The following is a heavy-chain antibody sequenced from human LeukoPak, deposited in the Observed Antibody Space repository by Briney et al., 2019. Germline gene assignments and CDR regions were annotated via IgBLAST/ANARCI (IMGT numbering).Heavy chain of an antibody. Sequence: GGSLRLSCAASGFTFDDYGMSWVRQAPGKGLEWVSGINWNGGSTGYADSVKGRFTISRDNAKNSLYLQMNSLRAEDTALYYCATAAYDSGSYIVNHDYWGQGTLVTVSS. J-gene: IGHJ4*02. V-gene: IGHV3-20*04. CDR1: GFTFDDYG. D-gene: IGHD3-22*01. CDR2: INWNGGST. CDR3: ATAAYDSGSYIVNHDY.